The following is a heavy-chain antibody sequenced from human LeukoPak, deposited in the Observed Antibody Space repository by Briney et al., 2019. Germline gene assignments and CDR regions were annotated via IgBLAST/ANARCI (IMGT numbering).Heavy chain of an antibody. V-gene: IGHV3-23*01. CDR1: GFTFSSYA. Sequence: GGSLRLSCAASGFTFSSYAMSRVRQAPGKGLEWVSAISGSGGSTYYADSVKGRFTISRDNSKNTLYLQMNSLRAEDTAVYYCAKIQDSSGWPDYWGQGTLVTVSS. CDR3: AKIQDSSGWPDY. CDR2: ISGSGGST. D-gene: IGHD6-19*01. J-gene: IGHJ4*02.